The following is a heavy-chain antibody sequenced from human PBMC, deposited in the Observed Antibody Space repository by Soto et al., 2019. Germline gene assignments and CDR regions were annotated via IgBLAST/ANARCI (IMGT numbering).Heavy chain of an antibody. Sequence: QVQLVQSGAEVKKPGSSVKVSCKASGGTFSSYAISWVRQAPGQGLEWMGGIIPIFGTANYAQKFQGRVTITADESTSTAYMELSSLRSEDTAVYYCEGIAAAGTLEIDYYGMDVGGQGTTVTVSS. CDR3: EGIAAAGTLEIDYYGMDV. CDR1: GGTFSSYA. J-gene: IGHJ6*02. D-gene: IGHD6-13*01. CDR2: IIPIFGTA. V-gene: IGHV1-69*12.